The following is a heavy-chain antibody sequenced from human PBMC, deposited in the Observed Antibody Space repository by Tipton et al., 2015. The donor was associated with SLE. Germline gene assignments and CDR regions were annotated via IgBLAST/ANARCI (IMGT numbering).Heavy chain of an antibody. D-gene: IGHD6-6*01. CDR1: GSPITRHY. Sequence: TLSLTCTISGSPITRHYWSWIRQPPGKGLEWIGYIYDSESTKFNPSLESRVTISLDLSNNQFSLRLTSVTAEDTAVYYCARDYSSSSGTDYFDYWGQGTLVTVSP. CDR2: IYDSEST. J-gene: IGHJ4*02. CDR3: ARDYSSSSGTDYFDY. V-gene: IGHV4-59*11.